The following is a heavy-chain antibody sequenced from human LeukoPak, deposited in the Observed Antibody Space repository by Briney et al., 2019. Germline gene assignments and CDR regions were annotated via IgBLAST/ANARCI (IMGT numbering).Heavy chain of an antibody. D-gene: IGHD6-19*01. CDR1: GYDFTSVG. J-gene: IGHJ4*02. CDR2: ISPYNGNT. Sequence: ASVKVSCKASGYDFTSVGITWVRRAPGQGLEWMGWISPYNGNTRYAQKFQGRVAMTTDTSTTTACMELRGLRLNDAAVYYCARAGPGSGWYFDYWGQGTLVTVSS. V-gene: IGHV1-18*01. CDR3: ARAGPGSGWYFDY.